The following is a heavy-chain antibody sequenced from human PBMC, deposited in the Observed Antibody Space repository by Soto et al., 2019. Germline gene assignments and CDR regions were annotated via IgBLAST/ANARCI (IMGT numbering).Heavy chain of an antibody. CDR2: ISGSGGST. CDR3: AKAAYYYGSGKGYYYGRDV. J-gene: IGHJ6*02. Sequence: GGSLRLSCAASGFTFSSYAMSWVRQAPGKGLEWVSAISGSGGSTYYADSVKGRFTISRDNSKNTLYLQMNSLRAEDTAVYYCAKAAYYYGSGKGYYYGRDVWGQGTTVTVSS. CDR1: GFTFSSYA. V-gene: IGHV3-23*01. D-gene: IGHD3-10*01.